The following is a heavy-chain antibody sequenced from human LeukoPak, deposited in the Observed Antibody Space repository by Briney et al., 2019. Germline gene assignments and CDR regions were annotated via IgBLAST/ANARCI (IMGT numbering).Heavy chain of an antibody. CDR2: IYSGGNT. CDR3: PRKTDSGGQGDY. D-gene: IGHD3-22*01. V-gene: IGHV3-66*01. J-gene: IGHJ4*02. CDR1: GFTVSRNY. Sequence: GGSLRLSCAASGFTVSRNYMSWVRQAPGKGLECVAVIYSGGNTYYTDSVKGRFTISRDNSKNTLSLQMNSLRAEDTAGYYCPRKTDSGGQGDYWGPGTLVTVSS.